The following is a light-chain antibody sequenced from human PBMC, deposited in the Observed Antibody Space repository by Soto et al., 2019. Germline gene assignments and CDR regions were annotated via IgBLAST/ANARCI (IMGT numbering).Light chain of an antibody. CDR2: AAS. CDR3: QQSYSTPYT. V-gene: IGKV1-39*01. J-gene: IGKJ2*01. Sequence: DIQMTQSPSSLSASVGDRVTITCRASQSISSYLNWYQQKPGKAPKLLIYAASSLQSGVPSRISGSGSGTDFTLTISSLQPEDFATYYCQQSYSTPYTFCQGTK. CDR1: QSISSY.